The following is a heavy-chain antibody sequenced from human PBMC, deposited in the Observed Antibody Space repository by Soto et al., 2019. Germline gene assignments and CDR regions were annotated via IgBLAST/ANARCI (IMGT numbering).Heavy chain of an antibody. D-gene: IGHD3-22*01. J-gene: IGHJ4*02. CDR1: GYTFTTYG. V-gene: IGHV1-18*01. Sequence: VASVKVSCKASGYTFTTYGISWVRQAPGQGLEWMGWISAYNGNTNYAQKLQGRVTMTTDTSTSTAYMELRSLRSDDTAVYYCARDLPTVYFYDSSGYYADFDYWGQGTLVTVSS. CDR3: ARDLPTVYFYDSSGYYADFDY. CDR2: ISAYNGNT.